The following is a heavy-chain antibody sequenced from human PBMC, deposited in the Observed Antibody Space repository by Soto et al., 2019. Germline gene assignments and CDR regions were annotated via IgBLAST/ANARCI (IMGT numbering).Heavy chain of an antibody. Sequence: QVQLVQSGAEVKKPGSSVKVSCKASGGTFSSYAISWVRQAPGQGLEGMGVMIPIFGTANYAQKLQARVTITADESTSTADMKQSSLRSEDTAVYYGASKLIYDSRGYGSGWFDPWGQGTLVTVS. CDR1: GGTFSSYA. CDR3: ASKLIYDSRGYGSGWFDP. J-gene: IGHJ5*02. CDR2: MIPIFGTA. D-gene: IGHD3-22*01. V-gene: IGHV1-69*12.